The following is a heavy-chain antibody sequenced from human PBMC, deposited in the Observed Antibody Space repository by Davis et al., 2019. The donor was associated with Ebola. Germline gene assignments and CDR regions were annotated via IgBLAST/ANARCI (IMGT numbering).Heavy chain of an antibody. J-gene: IGHJ4*02. V-gene: IGHV3-30*18. CDR2: ISSDGSNK. CDR1: GFTFSSYG. Sequence: GESLKISCAASGFTFSSYGMHWVRQAPGKGLEWVAVISSDGSNKYYVDSVKGRFTISRDNSKKSLYLQMNSLRDEDTAVYYCAKEDGYNSVDYWGQGTLVTVSS. D-gene: IGHD5-24*01. CDR3: AKEDGYNSVDY.